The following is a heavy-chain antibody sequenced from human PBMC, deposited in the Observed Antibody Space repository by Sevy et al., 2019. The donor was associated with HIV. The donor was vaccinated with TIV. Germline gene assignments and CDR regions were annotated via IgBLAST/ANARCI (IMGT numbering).Heavy chain of an antibody. V-gene: IGHV4-59*01. J-gene: IGHJ5*02. CDR1: GGSISSYY. CDR3: ARDFSYYCSGSYHWFDP. D-gene: IGHD3-10*01. Sequence: SETLSLTCTVSGGSISSYYWSWIRQPPGKGLEWIGYIYYSGSTNYNPSLKSRVTISVDTSKNQFSLKLSSVTAADTAVYYCARDFSYYCSGSYHWFDPWGQGTLVTVSS. CDR2: IYYSGST.